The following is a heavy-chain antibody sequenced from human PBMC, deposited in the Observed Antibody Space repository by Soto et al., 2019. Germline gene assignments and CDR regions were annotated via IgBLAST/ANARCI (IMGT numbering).Heavy chain of an antibody. Sequence: PGGSLRLSCAASGFTFSSYWMHWVRQAPGKGLVWVSRINSDGSSTSYADSVKGRFTISRDNAKNTLYLQMNSLRAEDTAVYYCARDEGQLERPYGMDVWGQGTTVTVSS. CDR3: ARDEGQLERPYGMDV. V-gene: IGHV3-74*01. J-gene: IGHJ6*02. CDR2: INSDGSST. CDR1: GFTFSSYW. D-gene: IGHD1-1*01.